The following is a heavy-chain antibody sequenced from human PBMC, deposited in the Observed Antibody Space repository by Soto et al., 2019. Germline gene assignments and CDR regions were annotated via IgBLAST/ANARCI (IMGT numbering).Heavy chain of an antibody. CDR3: ARDNGDGPYYYGMDV. Sequence: PGGSLRLSCAASGFTSSSYWMSWVRQAPGKGLEWVANIKQDGSEKYYVDSVKGRFTISRDNAKNSLYLQMNSLRAEDTAVYYCARDNGDGPYYYGMDVWGQGTTVTSP. CDR1: GFTSSSYW. CDR2: IKQDGSEK. J-gene: IGHJ6*02. D-gene: IGHD2-8*01. V-gene: IGHV3-7*03.